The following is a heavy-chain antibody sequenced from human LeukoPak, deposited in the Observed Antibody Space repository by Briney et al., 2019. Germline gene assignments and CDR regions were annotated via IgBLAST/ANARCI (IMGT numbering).Heavy chain of an antibody. V-gene: IGHV1-24*01. CDR3: AKGYLVTAGLMDV. D-gene: IGHD6-13*01. J-gene: IGHJ6*02. CDR1: GYTLTELS. CDR2: FDPEDGKT. Sequence: GASVKVSCKVSGYTLTELSMFWVRQAPGKGLEWMGSFDPEDGKTVYAQKFQGRVTMTEDTSTDTAYMELSSLRSEDTAVCYCAKGYLVTAGLMDVWGQGTTVTVSS.